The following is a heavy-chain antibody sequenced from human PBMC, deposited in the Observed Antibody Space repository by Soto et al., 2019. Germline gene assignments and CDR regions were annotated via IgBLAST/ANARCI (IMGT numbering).Heavy chain of an antibody. CDR2: ISGSSDAI. J-gene: IGHJ4*02. Sequence: GGSLRLSCAASGFTFSTYEMSWVRQTPGKGLEWISYISGSSDAIYYADSVKGRFTISSDNAKNSLYLQMNSLRAEDTAVYFCLSSGYYTGAFDYWGQGALVTVSS. D-gene: IGHD3-22*01. CDR1: GFTFSTYE. CDR3: LSSGYYTGAFDY. V-gene: IGHV3-48*03.